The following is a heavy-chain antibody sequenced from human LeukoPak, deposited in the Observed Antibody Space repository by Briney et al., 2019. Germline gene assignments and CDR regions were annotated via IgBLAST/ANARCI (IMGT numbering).Heavy chain of an antibody. CDR1: GITLSNYA. CDR2: ISGSGGGT. D-gene: IGHD3-22*01. Sequence: GGSLRLSCAVSGITLSNYAMSWVHQAPGKGLEWVAGISGSGGGTNYADSVKGRFTISRDNPKNTLYLQMNNVRADDTAVHFCAKRGVVIRVILVGFHKEAYYFDSWGQGALVTVSS. CDR3: AKRGVVIRVILVGFHKEAYYFDS. J-gene: IGHJ4*02. V-gene: IGHV3-23*01.